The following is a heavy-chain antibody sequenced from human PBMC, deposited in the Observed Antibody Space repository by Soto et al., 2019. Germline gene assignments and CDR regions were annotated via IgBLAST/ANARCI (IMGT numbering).Heavy chain of an antibody. Sequence: EVPLVESGGGLVRPGGSLRLSCAASGFTFSNAWMNWVRQAPGKGLEWVGRIKSKTDGGTTDYAAPVKGRFTNSRDDSKNTLSLQMNSLKTEDTAVYYCTTRSVLVPAAIINYYYGIDVWGQGTTVTVSS. J-gene: IGHJ6*02. D-gene: IGHD2-2*01. V-gene: IGHV3-15*07. CDR1: GFTFSNAW. CDR3: TTRSVLVPAAIINYYYGIDV. CDR2: IKSKTDGGTT.